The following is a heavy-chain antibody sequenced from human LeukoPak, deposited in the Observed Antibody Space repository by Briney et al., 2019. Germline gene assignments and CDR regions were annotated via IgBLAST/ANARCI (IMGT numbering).Heavy chain of an antibody. CDR3: EAVSVRVPGAFDM. D-gene: IGHD2-2*01. J-gene: IGHJ3*02. CDR2: IRYDGSNK. Sequence: PGGSLRLSCAASGFTFSTYGMHWVRQAPGKGLEWVAFIRYDGSNKYYADSVKGRFTISRDNSKNTLYLQMDSLRTEDTALYYCEAVSVRVPGAFDMWGQGTMVTVSS. CDR1: GFTFSTYG. V-gene: IGHV3-30*02.